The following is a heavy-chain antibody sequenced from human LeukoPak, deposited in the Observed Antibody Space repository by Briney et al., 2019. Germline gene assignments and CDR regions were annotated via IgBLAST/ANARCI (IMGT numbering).Heavy chain of an antibody. D-gene: IGHD2-15*01. V-gene: IGHV3-30-3*01. J-gene: IGHJ6*02. CDR1: GFTFSSYA. CDR3: ARDYCGGGSCYSVNVLYGMDV. CDR2: ISYDGSNK. Sequence: GGSLRLSCAASGFTFSSYAMHWVRQAPGKGLEWVAVISYDGSNKYYADSVKGRFTISRDNSKNTLYLQMNSLRAEDTAVYYCARDYCGGGSCYSVNVLYGMDVWGQGTTVTVSS.